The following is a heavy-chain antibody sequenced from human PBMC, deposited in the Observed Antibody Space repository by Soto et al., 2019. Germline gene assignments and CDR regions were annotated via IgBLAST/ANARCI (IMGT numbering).Heavy chain of an antibody. CDR1: AYTFTSYY. CDR2: INPSGGST. J-gene: IGHJ4*02. D-gene: IGHD5-18*01. Sequence: GASVKVSCKASAYTFTSYYVHWVRQAPGQGLEWMGIINPSGGSTSYAQKFQGRVTMTRDTSTSTVYMELSSLRSEDTAVYYCARDSDTAMVTWYFDYWGQGTRVTVAS. CDR3: ARDSDTAMVTWYFDY. V-gene: IGHV1-46*01.